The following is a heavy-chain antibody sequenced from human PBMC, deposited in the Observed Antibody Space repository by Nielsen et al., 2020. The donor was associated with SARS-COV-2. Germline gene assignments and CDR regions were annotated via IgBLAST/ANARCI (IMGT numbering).Heavy chain of an antibody. V-gene: IGHV3-30*03. CDR3: ARDSMAAFDY. J-gene: IGHJ4*02. CDR1: GFIFTSHA. D-gene: IGHD2/OR15-2a*01. Sequence: GESLKISCAASGFIFTSHAMHWVRQAPGKGLEWVAVVSYDGRNQYYADSVKGRFTISRDNSKNTLYLQMNSLRAEDTAVYYCARDSMAAFDYWGQGTLVTVSS. CDR2: VSYDGRNQ.